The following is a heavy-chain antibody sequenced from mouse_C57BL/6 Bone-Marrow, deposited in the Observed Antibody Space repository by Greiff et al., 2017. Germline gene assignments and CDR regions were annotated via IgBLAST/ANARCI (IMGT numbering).Heavy chain of an antibody. V-gene: IGHV5-15*01. CDR1: GFTFSDYG. CDR3: ARRGLLRWYFDV. D-gene: IGHD1-1*01. Sequence: EVNVVESGGGLVQPGGSLKLSCAASGFTFSDYGMAWVRQAPRKGPEWVAFISNLAYSIYYADTVTGRFTISRENATNTLYLEMSSLRSEDTAMYYCARRGLLRWYFDVWGTGTTVTVSS. CDR2: ISNLAYSI. J-gene: IGHJ1*03.